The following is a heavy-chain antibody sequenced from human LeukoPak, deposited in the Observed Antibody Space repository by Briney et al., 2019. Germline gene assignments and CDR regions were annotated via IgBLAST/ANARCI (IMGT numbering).Heavy chain of an antibody. D-gene: IGHD6-19*01. CDR2: IWHDGSNE. CDR1: VYAFSSYG. V-gene: IGHV3-33*07. CDR3: ARDGRGGWSGYLDY. Sequence: VGSLRLSCAASVYAFSSYGMYWVRQAPGKGLEWVAVIWHDGSNEFYGDSVKGRFSISRDDSKNKVYLQMTSLRGEDTGLYFCARDGRGGWSGYLDYWGQGTLVIVSS. J-gene: IGHJ4*02.